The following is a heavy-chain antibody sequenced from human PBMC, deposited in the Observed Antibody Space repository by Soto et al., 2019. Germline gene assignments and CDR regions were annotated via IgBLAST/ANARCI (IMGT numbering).Heavy chain of an antibody. CDR1: GGSISSSSYY. CDR2: IYYSGST. V-gene: IGHV4-39*01. D-gene: IGHD3-10*01. Sequence: QLQLQESGPGLVKPSETLSLTCTVSGGSISSSSYYWGWIRQPPGKGLEWIGSIYYSGSTYYNPSLKSRVTISVDTSKNQFSLKLSSVTAADTAVYYCARQIMVRGVGPGWFDPWGQGTLVTVSS. CDR3: ARQIMVRGVGPGWFDP. J-gene: IGHJ5*02.